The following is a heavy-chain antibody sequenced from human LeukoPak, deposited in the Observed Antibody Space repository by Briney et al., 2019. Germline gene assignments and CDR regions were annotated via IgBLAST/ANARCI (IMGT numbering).Heavy chain of an antibody. Sequence: GGSLRLSCAASGFTFSSNAMSWVRQAPGKGLEWVSAISGSGGSTYYADSVKGRFTISRDNSKNTLYLQMNSLRAEDTAVYYCAIQPSVIAVAGHFDYWGQGTLVTVSS. V-gene: IGHV3-23*01. CDR1: GFTFSSNA. CDR3: AIQPSVIAVAGHFDY. J-gene: IGHJ4*02. CDR2: ISGSGGST. D-gene: IGHD6-19*01.